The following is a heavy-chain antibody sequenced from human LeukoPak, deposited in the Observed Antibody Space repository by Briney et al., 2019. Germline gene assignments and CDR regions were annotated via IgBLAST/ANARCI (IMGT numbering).Heavy chain of an antibody. Sequence: GGSLRLSCAASGFTFSSYWMSWVRQAPGKGLEWVANIKQDGSEKYYVDSVKGRFTISRDNAKNSLYLQMNSLRAEDTALYYCARVRMSGSAGYFDYWGQGTLVNVSS. CDR3: ARVRMSGSAGYFDY. J-gene: IGHJ4*02. D-gene: IGHD1-26*01. V-gene: IGHV3-7*03. CDR2: IKQDGSEK. CDR1: GFTFSSYW.